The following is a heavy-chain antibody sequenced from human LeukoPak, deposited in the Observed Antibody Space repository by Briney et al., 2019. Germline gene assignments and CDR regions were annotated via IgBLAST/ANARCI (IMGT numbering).Heavy chain of an antibody. J-gene: IGHJ4*02. V-gene: IGHV3-21*01. Sequence: GSLRLSCAASGFTFSSYSMNWVRQAPGKGLEWVSSISSSSSYMYYADSVKGRFTISRDNAKNSLYLQMNSLRAEDTAVYYCARSGAVAGHFDYWGQGTLVTVSS. CDR2: ISSSSSYM. D-gene: IGHD6-19*01. CDR1: GFTFSSYS. CDR3: ARSGAVAGHFDY.